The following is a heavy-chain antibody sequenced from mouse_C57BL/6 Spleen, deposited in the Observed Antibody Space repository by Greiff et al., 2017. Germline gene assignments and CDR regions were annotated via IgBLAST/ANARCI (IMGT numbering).Heavy chain of an antibody. Sequence: QVQLKEPGAELVKPGASVKISCKASGYAFSSYWMNWVKQRPGKGLEWIGKIYPGDGDTNYNGKFKGKATLTVDKSSSTAYMQSSSLSSEDSAVYCGASLLGACYSNYGKAGYMDYWGTGTSVTVSS. V-gene: IGHV1-80*01. CDR2: IYPGDGDT. D-gene: IGHD2-5*01. CDR1: GYAFSSYW. CDR3: ASLLGACYSNYGKAGYMDY. J-gene: IGHJ4*01.